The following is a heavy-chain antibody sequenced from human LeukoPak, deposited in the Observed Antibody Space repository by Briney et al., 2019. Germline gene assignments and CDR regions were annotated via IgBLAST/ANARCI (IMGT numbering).Heavy chain of an antibody. CDR2: IYPGDSDT. CDR1: GYSFTSYW. Sequence: GESLKISCKGSGYSFTSYWIGWVLDMPGEGLEWMVLIYPGDSDTRYIPSVQSLLTISADKSISSPCLQWYSLKASDTAMYYCARCYYDSSGYYYGRLVAFDIWGQGTMVTVSS. D-gene: IGHD3-22*01. CDR3: ARCYYDSSGYYYGRLVAFDI. V-gene: IGHV5-51*01. J-gene: IGHJ3*02.